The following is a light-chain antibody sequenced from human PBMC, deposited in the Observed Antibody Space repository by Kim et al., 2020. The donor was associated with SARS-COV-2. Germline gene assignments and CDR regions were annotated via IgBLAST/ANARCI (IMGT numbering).Light chain of an antibody. J-gene: IGKJ5*01. CDR2: TAS. Sequence: DIQMTQSPSSVSASVGDRVTITCRASQDISSGLAWYQQKPGEAPSLLIYTASNLQSGVPSRFSGSGSGTDFTLIISSLQPEDFATYYWQQANSFPITFGQGTRLEIK. CDR3: QQANSFPIT. CDR1: QDISSG. V-gene: IGKV1-12*01.